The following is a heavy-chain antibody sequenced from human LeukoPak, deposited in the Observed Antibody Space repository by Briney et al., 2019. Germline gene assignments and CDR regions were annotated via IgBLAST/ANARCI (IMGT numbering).Heavy chain of an antibody. D-gene: IGHD3-10*01. CDR2: ISNSGSTL. V-gene: IGHV3-11*01. CDR3: ARDALGSYDY. Sequence: GGSLRPSCAASGFAFSDFYMFWIRQAPGKGLEWISYISNSGSTLYYADSVKGRFTISRDNDKNLLYLQMNSLRADDTAVYYCARDALGSYDYWGQGTLVTVSS. CDR1: GFAFSDFY. J-gene: IGHJ4*02.